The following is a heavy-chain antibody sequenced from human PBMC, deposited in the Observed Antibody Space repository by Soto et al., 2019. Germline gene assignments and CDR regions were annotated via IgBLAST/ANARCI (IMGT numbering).Heavy chain of an antibody. D-gene: IGHD6-13*01. CDR2: LSYDGSNK. Sequence: QVQLVESGGGVVQPGRSLRLSCAASGFTFSTYAMHWVRQAPGKGLEWVAVLSYDGSNKYYADSVKGRFTISRDNSKNTLYLQMNSLRAEDTAVYYCARVRDSSSWLNFDYWGQGTLVTVSS. V-gene: IGHV3-30*03. J-gene: IGHJ4*02. CDR3: ARVRDSSSWLNFDY. CDR1: GFTFSTYA.